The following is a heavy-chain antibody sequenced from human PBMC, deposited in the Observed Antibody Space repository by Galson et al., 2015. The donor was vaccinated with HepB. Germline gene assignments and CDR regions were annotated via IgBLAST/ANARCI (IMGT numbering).Heavy chain of an antibody. Sequence: SLRLSCAASGFTFTTFAMSWVRQAPGKGLEWVSGISGSGGSTYYADSVKGRFTISRDNSKDRLYLQMNSLRAEDTAVYYCAKDPLFVPAAPFDYWGQGTLVTVSS. CDR1: GFTFTTFA. V-gene: IGHV3-23*01. CDR2: ISGSGGST. J-gene: IGHJ4*02. CDR3: AKDPLFVPAAPFDY. D-gene: IGHD2-2*01.